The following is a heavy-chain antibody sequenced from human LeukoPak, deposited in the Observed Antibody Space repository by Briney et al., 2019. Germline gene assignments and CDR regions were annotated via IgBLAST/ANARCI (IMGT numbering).Heavy chain of an antibody. D-gene: IGHD1-14*01. Sequence: RVSETLSLTCTVSLDSTTSNFWSWVRQPPGKGLEWIGEIHRSGSPNYNPSLQSRVTISIDRSRNQIVLELSSVTAADTAVYYCAREILGGFNPGAYWGQGTLVTVSS. CDR3: AREILGGFNPGAY. CDR1: LDSTTSNF. V-gene: IGHV4-4*02. CDR2: IHRSGSP. J-gene: IGHJ4*02.